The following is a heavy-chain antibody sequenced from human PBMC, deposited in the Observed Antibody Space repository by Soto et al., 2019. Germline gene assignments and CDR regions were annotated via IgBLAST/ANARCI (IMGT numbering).Heavy chain of an antibody. CDR3: AKADSTVTTFYFDY. CDR2: ISYDGSNK. J-gene: IGHJ4*02. D-gene: IGHD4-17*01. CDR1: GFTFSSYG. Sequence: QVQLVESGGGVVQPGRSLRLSCAASGFTFSSYGMHWVRQAPGKGLEWVAVISYDGSNKYYADSVKGRFTISRDNSKNTLYLQMNSLRAEDTAVYYCAKADSTVTTFYFDYWGQGTLVTVSS. V-gene: IGHV3-30*18.